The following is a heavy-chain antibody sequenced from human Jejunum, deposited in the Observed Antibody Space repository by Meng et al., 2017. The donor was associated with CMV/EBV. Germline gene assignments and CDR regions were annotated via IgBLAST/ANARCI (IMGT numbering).Heavy chain of an antibody. D-gene: IGHD3-22*01. CDR1: GYTFIAYH. V-gene: IGHV1-3*01. CDR2: INADNANT. CDR3: AIDPSGYYYKF. Sequence: QVHLVQSGAEVKKPGASVRVSCKTSGYTFIAYHMHWVRQAPGQGLEWMGWINADNANTKYSQKFQGRVTFTRDTSASTAYMELSSLRSEDTAVYFCAIDPSGYYYKFWGQGTLVTVSS. J-gene: IGHJ4*02.